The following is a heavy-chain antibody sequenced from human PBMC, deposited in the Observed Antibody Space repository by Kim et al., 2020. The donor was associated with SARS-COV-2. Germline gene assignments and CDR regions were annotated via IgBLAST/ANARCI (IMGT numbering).Heavy chain of an antibody. CDR1: GFTFSSYA. Sequence: GGSLRLSCAASGFTFSSYAMSWVRQAPGKGLEWVSAISGSGGSTYYADSVKGRFTISRDNSKNTLYLQMNSLRAEDTAVYYCAKVSSGSYQRVLVDYFDYWGQGTLVTVSS. J-gene: IGHJ4*02. CDR3: AKVSSGSYQRVLVDYFDY. D-gene: IGHD1-26*01. CDR2: ISGSGGST. V-gene: IGHV3-23*01.